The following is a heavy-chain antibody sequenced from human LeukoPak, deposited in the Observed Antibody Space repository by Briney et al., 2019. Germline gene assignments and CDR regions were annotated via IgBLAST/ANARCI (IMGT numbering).Heavy chain of an antibody. Sequence: ASVKVSCKASGYTFTTYGISWVRQAPGQGLEWMGWISPYNDNTNYAQKFQGRVTMTTDTSTSTAYMELRSLRSDDTAVYYCARDGDASTGMAFDYWGQGSLVTVSS. V-gene: IGHV1-18*01. CDR2: ISPYNDNT. CDR3: ARDGDASTGMAFDY. CDR1: GYTFTTYG. J-gene: IGHJ4*02. D-gene: IGHD5-24*01.